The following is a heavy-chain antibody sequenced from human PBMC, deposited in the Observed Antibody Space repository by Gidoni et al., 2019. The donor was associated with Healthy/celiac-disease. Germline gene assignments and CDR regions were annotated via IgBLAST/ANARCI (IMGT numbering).Heavy chain of an antibody. CDR1: GYSFTSYW. J-gene: IGHJ4*02. CDR3: ARRVGSGWYEWELTYYFDY. V-gene: IGHV5-51*01. CDR2: IYPGDSDT. D-gene: IGHD6-19*01. Sequence: EVQLVQSGAEVKKPGESLKISCKGSGYSFTSYWIGWVRQMPGKGLEWMGIIYPGDSDTRYSPSFQGQVTISADKSISTAYLQWSSLKASDTAMYYCARRVGSGWYEWELTYYFDYWGQGTLVTVSS.